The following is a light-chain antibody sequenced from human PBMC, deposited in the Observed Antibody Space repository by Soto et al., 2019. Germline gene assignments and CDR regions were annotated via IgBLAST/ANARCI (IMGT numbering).Light chain of an antibody. Sequence: DIVMTQSADSLSVSVGDGAAIDVNSVGVVLYSINAKNYLAWYQQKPGQPPKVLIHWASSRESGVPDRFSGSGSGTDFTLTISSLQAEDVAVYFCQQYYSAPRTFGQGTKVDIK. V-gene: IGKV4-1*01. CDR1: GVVLYSINAKNY. CDR3: QQYYSAPRT. J-gene: IGKJ1*01. CDR2: WAS.